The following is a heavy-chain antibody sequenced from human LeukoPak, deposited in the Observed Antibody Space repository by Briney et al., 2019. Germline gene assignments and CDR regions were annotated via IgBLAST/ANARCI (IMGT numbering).Heavy chain of an antibody. CDR1: GFTVSTNY. CDR3: ARESRGHTTGYNDAFDI. J-gene: IGHJ3*02. CDR2: IYSGGNT. V-gene: IGHV3-53*01. Sequence: QTGGSLRLSCAASGFTVSTNYMSWVRQAPGEGLEWVSVIYSGGNTYYADSVKGRFTISRDSSKNTLYLQMNSLRAGDTAVYYCARESRGHTTGYNDAFDIWGQGTTVTVSS. D-gene: IGHD1-1*01.